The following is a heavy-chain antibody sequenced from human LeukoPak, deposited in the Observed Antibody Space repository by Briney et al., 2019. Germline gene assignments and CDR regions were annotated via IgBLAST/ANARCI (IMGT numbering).Heavy chain of an antibody. J-gene: IGHJ4*02. CDR2: IYTSGST. CDR1: GGSISSYY. Sequence: SETLSLTCTVSGGSISSYYWSWIRQPPGKGLEWIGYIYTSGSTNYNPSLKSRATISVDTSKNQFSLKLSSVTAADTAVYYCARHAPGGTDYWGQGTLVTVSS. D-gene: IGHD3-16*01. CDR3: ARHAPGGTDY. V-gene: IGHV4-4*09.